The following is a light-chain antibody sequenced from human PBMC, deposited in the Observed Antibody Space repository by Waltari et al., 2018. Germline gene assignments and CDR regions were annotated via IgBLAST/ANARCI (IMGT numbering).Light chain of an antibody. CDR1: NSDVGTYNY. Sequence: QSALPQPASVSGSPGQWITISCTGSNSDVGTYNYVSWYQQHPGKAPKLMIYDVSKRPSGVSDRFSGSKSGNTASLTISGLQAEDEADYYCSSYTSSSTLVFGGGTKVTVL. V-gene: IGLV2-14*01. J-gene: IGLJ3*02. CDR2: DVS. CDR3: SSYTSSSTLV.